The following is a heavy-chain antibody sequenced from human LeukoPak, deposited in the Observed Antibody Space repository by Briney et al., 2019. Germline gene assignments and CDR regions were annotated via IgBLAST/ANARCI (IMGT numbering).Heavy chain of an antibody. Sequence: ASVKVSCKASGYTFSRYGISWVRQAPGQGLEWMGWISAYNGHTKFAQKPQDRVTMTTDTSMNTAYMELRSLRSDDTAVYYCARDYSGTYFDFWGQGTLVTVSS. CDR1: GYTFSRYG. V-gene: IGHV1-18*01. D-gene: IGHD1-26*01. J-gene: IGHJ4*02. CDR2: ISAYNGHT. CDR3: ARDYSGTYFDF.